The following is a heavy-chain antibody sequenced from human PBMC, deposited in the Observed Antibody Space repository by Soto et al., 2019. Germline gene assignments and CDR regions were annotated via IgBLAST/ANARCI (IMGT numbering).Heavy chain of an antibody. D-gene: IGHD5-12*01. CDR2: ISYDGSNK. Sequence: QVQLLESGGGVVQPGRSLRLSCAASGFTFSSYGMHWVRQAPGKGLEWVAVISYDGSNKYYADSVKGRFTISRDNSKNTLYLQMNSLRAEDTAVYYCANGGEWLRLSPFDFWGQGTLVTVSS. CDR3: ANGGEWLRLSPFDF. J-gene: IGHJ4*02. CDR1: GFTFSSYG. V-gene: IGHV3-30*18.